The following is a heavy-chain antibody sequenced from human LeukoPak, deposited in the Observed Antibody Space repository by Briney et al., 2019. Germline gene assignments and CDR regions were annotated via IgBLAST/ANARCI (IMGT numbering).Heavy chain of an antibody. CDR2: IIPIFGTA. V-gene: IGHV1-69*06. D-gene: IGHD1-26*01. CDR3: ATSPSDHSGSYGPGY. CDR1: GGTFSSYA. Sequence: SVKVSCKASGGTFSSYAISWVRQAPGQGLEWMGGIIPIFGTANYAQKFQGRVTMTEDTSTDTAYMELSSLRSEDTAVYYCATSPSDHSGSYGPGYWGQGTLVTVSS. J-gene: IGHJ4*02.